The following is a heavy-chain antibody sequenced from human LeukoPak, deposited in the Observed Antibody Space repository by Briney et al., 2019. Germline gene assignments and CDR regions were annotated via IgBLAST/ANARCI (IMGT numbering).Heavy chain of an antibody. D-gene: IGHD3-22*01. CDR3: ARDGPNYYDSSGYYLLSAPVAQYAFDI. Sequence: PSQTLSLTCTVSGGSISSGGHYWGWIRQRPGKGLEWIGYIYYSGTTYYNPSLQSRVTISVDTSKNQFSLKLSSVTAADTAVYYCARDGPNYYDSSGYYLLSAPVAQYAFDIWGQGTMVTVSS. V-gene: IGHV4-31*03. J-gene: IGHJ3*02. CDR1: GGSISSGGHY. CDR2: IYYSGTT.